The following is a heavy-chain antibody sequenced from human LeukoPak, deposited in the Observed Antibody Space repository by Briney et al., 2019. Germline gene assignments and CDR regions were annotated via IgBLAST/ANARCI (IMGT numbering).Heavy chain of an antibody. CDR2: INPNSGGT. J-gene: IGHJ5*02. V-gene: IGHV1-2*02. CDR1: GYTFTGYY. D-gene: IGHD2-2*01. Sequence: GASVKVSCKASGYTFTGYYMHWVRQAPGQGLEWMGWINPNSGGTDYAQKFQGRVTMTRDTPISTAYMELSSLRSDDTAVYYCARDWNQIVVVPDALNWFDPWGQGTLVTVSS. CDR3: ARDWNQIVVVPDALNWFDP.